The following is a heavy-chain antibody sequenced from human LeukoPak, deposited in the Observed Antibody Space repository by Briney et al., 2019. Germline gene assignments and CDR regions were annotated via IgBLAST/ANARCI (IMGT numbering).Heavy chain of an antibody. Sequence: SVKVSCKASGGTFSSYAISWVRQAPGQGLEWMGGIIPIFGTANYAQKFQGRVTMTRDTSTSTVYMELSSLRSEDTAVYYCARGDFWSGYYTGDAFDIWGQGTMVTVSS. J-gene: IGHJ3*02. CDR1: GGTFSSYA. V-gene: IGHV1-69*05. D-gene: IGHD3-3*01. CDR3: ARGDFWSGYYTGDAFDI. CDR2: IIPIFGTA.